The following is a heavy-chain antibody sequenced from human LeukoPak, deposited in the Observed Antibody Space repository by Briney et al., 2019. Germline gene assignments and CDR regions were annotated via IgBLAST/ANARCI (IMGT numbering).Heavy chain of an antibody. V-gene: IGHV3-23*01. CDR2: ISGSGRNT. CDR3: AKSPRVYGTDSHYFDY. Sequence: QSGGSLRLSCAASGITFSGSGMSWVRQAPGRGLEWVSTISGSGRNTHYADSVKGRFTISRDNYKNTLYLQMNSLRAEDTAVYYCAKSPRVYGTDSHYFDYWGQGTLVTVSS. D-gene: IGHD1-14*01. CDR1: GITFSGSG. J-gene: IGHJ4*02.